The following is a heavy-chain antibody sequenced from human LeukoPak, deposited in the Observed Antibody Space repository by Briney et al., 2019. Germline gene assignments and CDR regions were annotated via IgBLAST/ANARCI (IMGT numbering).Heavy chain of an antibody. Sequence: GGSLRLSCAASGFTFSTYWMSWVRQAPGKGLEWVANIKQDGSEKYYLDSVKGRFTISRDNAKNSLYPRMNSLRAEDTAVYFCTREAAAGIDYWGQGTLVTVSS. D-gene: IGHD6-13*01. V-gene: IGHV3-7*01. CDR2: IKQDGSEK. J-gene: IGHJ4*02. CDR1: GFTFSTYW. CDR3: TREAAAGIDY.